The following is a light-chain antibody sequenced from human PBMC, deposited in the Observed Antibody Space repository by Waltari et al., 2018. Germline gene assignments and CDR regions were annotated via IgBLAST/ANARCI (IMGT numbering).Light chain of an antibody. CDR1: LPRLSY. Sequence: FELTPDPAVPVALGQTARIPCHGDLPRLSYANWCRQQPGQAPELVIYGKSNRPSGVPDRFSASGSGTTTSLTITGAQAEDEADYFCSSRDMSGNVIFGGGTELTVL. J-gene: IGLJ2*01. V-gene: IGLV3-19*01. CDR3: SSRDMSGNVI. CDR2: GKS.